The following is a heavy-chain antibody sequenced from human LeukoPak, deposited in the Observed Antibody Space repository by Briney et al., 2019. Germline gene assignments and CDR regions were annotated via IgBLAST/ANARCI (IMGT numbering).Heavy chain of an antibody. CDR3: ARDRGGYSSSWTDY. V-gene: IGHV1-2*06. J-gene: IGHJ4*02. CDR1: GYTFTGYY. Sequence: ASVKVSCKASGYTFTGYYMHWVRQAPGQGLEWMGRVNPNSGGTNYAQKFQGRDTMTRDTSISTAYMELSRLRSDDTAVYYCARDRGGYSSSWTDYWGQGTLVTVSS. D-gene: IGHD6-13*01. CDR2: VNPNSGGT.